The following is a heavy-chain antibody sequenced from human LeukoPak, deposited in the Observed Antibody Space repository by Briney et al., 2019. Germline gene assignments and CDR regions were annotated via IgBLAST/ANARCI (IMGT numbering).Heavy chain of an antibody. CDR2: ISSSSSYI. D-gene: IGHD3-10*01. Sequence: PGGSLRLSCAASGFTFSSYSMNWVRQAPGKGLEWVSSISSSSSYIYCADSVKGRFTISRDNAKNSLYLQMNSLRAEDTAVYYCAREYGSGSYYEDYWGQGTLVTVSS. J-gene: IGHJ4*02. V-gene: IGHV3-21*01. CDR1: GFTFSSYS. CDR3: AREYGSGSYYEDY.